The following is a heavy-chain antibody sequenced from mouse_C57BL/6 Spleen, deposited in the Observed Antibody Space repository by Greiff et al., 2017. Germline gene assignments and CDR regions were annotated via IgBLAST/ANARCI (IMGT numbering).Heavy chain of an antibody. D-gene: IGHD1-1*01. CDR3: AREGYCSSYFWYFDV. J-gene: IGHJ1*03. V-gene: IGHV1-63*01. CDR2: IYPGGGYT. Sequence: VQLQQSGAELVRPGTSVKMSCKASGYTFTNYWIGWAKQRPGHGLEWIGDIYPGGGYTNYNEKFKGKATLTADKSSSTAYMQFSSLTSEDSAIYYGAREGYCSSYFWYFDVWGTGTTVTVSS. CDR1: GYTFTNYW.